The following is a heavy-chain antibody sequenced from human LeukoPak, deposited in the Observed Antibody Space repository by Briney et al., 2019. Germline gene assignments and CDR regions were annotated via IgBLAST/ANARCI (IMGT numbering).Heavy chain of an antibody. CDR1: GFTFDGYA. CDR2: ISGDGGST. V-gene: IGHV3-43*02. CDR3: AKASGSSWSYYYYGMDV. D-gene: IGHD6-13*01. Sequence: GGSLRLSCAASGFTFDGYAMHWVRQAPGKGLEWVSLISGDGGSTYYADSVKGRFTISRDNSKNSLYLQMNSLRTEDTALYYCAKASGSSWSYYYYGMDVWGQGTTVTVSS. J-gene: IGHJ6*02.